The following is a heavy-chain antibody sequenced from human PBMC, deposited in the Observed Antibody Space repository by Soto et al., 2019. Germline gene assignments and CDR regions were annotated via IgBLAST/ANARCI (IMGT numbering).Heavy chain of an antibody. CDR1: GFTFSSYS. V-gene: IGHV3-21*01. J-gene: IGHJ4*02. CDR2: ISSSSSYI. CDR3: ARRGGYCSSTSCYIDY. D-gene: IGHD2-2*01. Sequence: PGGSLRLSCAASGFTFSSYSMNWVRQAPGKGLEWVSSISSSSSYIYYADSVKGRFTISRDNAKNSLYLQMNSLRAEDTAVYYCARRGGYCSSTSCYIDYWGQGTLVTVSS.